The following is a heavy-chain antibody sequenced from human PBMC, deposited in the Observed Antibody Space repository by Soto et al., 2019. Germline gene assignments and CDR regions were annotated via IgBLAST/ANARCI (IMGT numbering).Heavy chain of an antibody. D-gene: IGHD1-26*01. CDR3: ARDEGGTTAIGG. J-gene: IGHJ4*02. Sequence: QVQLQESGPGLVKPSQTLSLTCTVSGGSISRGGYYWSWIRQHPGKGLEWIGYIYYSGSTYYNPYLKSRVTISVDTSKNQFALKLSSVSAADTAVYYCARDEGGTTAIGGWGQGTLVTVSS. CDR1: GGSISRGGYY. V-gene: IGHV4-31*03. CDR2: IYYSGST.